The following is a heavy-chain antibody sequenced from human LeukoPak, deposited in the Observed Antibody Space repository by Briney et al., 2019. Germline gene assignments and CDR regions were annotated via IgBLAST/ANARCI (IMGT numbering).Heavy chain of an antibody. CDR3: AKDTGSGSYYALDY. Sequence: GRSLRLSCAASGFTFDDYAMHWVRQAPGKGLEWVSGISWNSGSMGYADSVKGRFTISRDNAKNSLYLQMNSLRAEDTALYYCAKDTGSGSYYALDYWGQGTLVTVSS. D-gene: IGHD3-10*01. CDR1: GFTFDDYA. CDR2: ISWNSGSM. J-gene: IGHJ4*02. V-gene: IGHV3-9*01.